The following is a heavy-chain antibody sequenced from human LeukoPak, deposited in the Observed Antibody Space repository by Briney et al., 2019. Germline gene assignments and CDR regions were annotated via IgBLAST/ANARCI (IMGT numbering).Heavy chain of an antibody. Sequence: GASGKVSCKASGYTFTSYGISWVRQAPGQGLERMGWISAYNGNTNYAQELQGRVTMTTDTSTSTAYMELRSLRSDDTAVYYCSRTLLGGYSYGTDFDYWGQGTLVTVSS. D-gene: IGHD5-18*01. CDR2: ISAYNGNT. V-gene: IGHV1-18*01. J-gene: IGHJ4*02. CDR3: SRTLLGGYSYGTDFDY. CDR1: GYTFTSYG.